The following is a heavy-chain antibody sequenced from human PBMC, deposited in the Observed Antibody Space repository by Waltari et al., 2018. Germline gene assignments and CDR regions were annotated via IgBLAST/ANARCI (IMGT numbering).Heavy chain of an antibody. Sequence: QVQLQQWGAGLLKPSETLSLTCAVYGGSFSGYYWSWIRQPPGKGLEWIGEINHSGSNNHTQSIKSRVTISVDTSKRQFSLKLSSVTAADTAVYYCANLYCSSTSCYEEGFDPWGQGTLVTVSS. CDR1: GGSFSGYY. CDR2: INHSGSN. J-gene: IGHJ5*02. D-gene: IGHD2-2*01. V-gene: IGHV4-34*01. CDR3: ANLYCSSTSCYEEGFDP.